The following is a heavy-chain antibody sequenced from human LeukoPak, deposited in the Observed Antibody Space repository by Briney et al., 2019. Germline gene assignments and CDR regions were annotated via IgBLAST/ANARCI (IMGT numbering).Heavy chain of an antibody. CDR1: GGSIPSYY. D-gene: IGHD3-3*01. CDR3: AGGHYDFWSGYYTSFDY. J-gene: IGHJ4*02. CDR2: IYTSGST. Sequence: SETLSLTCAISGGSIPSYYWSWIRQPAGKGLEWIGRIYTSGSTNYNPSLKSRVTMSVDTSKNQFSLKLSSVTAADTAVYYCAGGHYDFWSGYYTSFDYWGQGTLVTVSS. V-gene: IGHV4-4*07.